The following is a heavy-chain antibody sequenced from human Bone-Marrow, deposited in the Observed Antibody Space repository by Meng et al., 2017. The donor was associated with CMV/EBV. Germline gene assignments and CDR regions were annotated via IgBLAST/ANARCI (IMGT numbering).Heavy chain of an antibody. V-gene: IGHV3-30*19. J-gene: IGHJ4*02. Sequence: GGSLRLSCAASGFTFSSYGMHWVRQAPGKGLEWVAVISYDGVSQHYAESVEGRFSLSRDNSRNTLYLQMNSLRTDDTAVYYCAREVGTTTGPDYWGQGTLVTVSS. D-gene: IGHD1-26*01. CDR2: ISYDGVSQ. CDR3: AREVGTTTGPDY. CDR1: GFTFSSYG.